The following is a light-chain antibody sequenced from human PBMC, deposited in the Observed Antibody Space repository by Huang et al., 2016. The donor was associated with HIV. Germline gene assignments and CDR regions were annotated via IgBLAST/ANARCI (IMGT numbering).Light chain of an antibody. CDR1: RTVSTN. V-gene: IGKV3-15*01. Sequence: IVMTQSPATLSVSPGERVTLSCRANRTVSTNLAWYQQRPGQAPRLLIYGSSTRAPGVPARVSGSGSGTDFSRTISSLQSEDFALYYCHQYNNWLLSFGGGTRVDI. J-gene: IGKJ4*01. CDR2: GSS. CDR3: HQYNNWLLS.